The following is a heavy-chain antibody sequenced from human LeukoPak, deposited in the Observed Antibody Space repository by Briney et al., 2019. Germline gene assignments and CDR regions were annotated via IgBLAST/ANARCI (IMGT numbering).Heavy chain of an antibody. D-gene: IGHD6-19*01. V-gene: IGHV3-21*01. CDR1: GFTFSSYS. Sequence: GGSLRLSCAASGFTFSSYSMNWVRQAPGKGLEWVSSISSSSSYIYYADSVKGRFTISRDNAKNSLYLQMNSLRAEDTAVYYCASTSSSGWSTKLSDAFDVWGQGTMVTVSS. CDR2: ISSSSSYI. J-gene: IGHJ3*01. CDR3: ASTSSSGWSTKLSDAFDV.